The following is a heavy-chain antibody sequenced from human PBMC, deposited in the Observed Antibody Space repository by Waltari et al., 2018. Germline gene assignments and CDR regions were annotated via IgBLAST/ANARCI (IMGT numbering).Heavy chain of an antibody. D-gene: IGHD1-20*01. J-gene: IGHJ4*02. Sequence: EVQLVETGGGLIQPGGSLRLSCAASGFTVSSNYMRWVRQAPGKGLEWVSVIYSGGSTYYADSGKGRFTISIDNSKNTLYLQMNSLRAEDTAVYYCARDNAGITGDHYWGQGTLVTVSS. CDR3: ARDNAGITGDHY. V-gene: IGHV3-53*02. CDR1: GFTVSSNY. CDR2: IYSGGST.